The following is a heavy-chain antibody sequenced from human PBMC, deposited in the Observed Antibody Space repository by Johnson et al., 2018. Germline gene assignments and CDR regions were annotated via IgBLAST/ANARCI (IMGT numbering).Heavy chain of an antibody. J-gene: IGHJ4*02. CDR1: GFIFSTYA. CDR3: VTDAKAGYFSYYFDY. CDR2: IWYDGSNQ. Sequence: VQLLESGGGVVQPGRSLRLSCAASGFIFSTYAMHWARQAPGKGLEWVAVIWYDGSNQYYSDSVKGRFTISRDNSKNTVYLQRNSLRTEDTAVYYCVTDAKAGYFSYYFDYWGQGALVTVSS. V-gene: IGHV3-33*01. D-gene: IGHD3-9*01.